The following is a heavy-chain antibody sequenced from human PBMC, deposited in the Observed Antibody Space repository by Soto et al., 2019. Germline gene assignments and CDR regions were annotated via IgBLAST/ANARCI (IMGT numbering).Heavy chain of an antibody. Sequence: QVQLVESGGGVVQPGRSLRLSCVASGFSFSSSGRHWVRQAPGKGLQWVAVIWHDGGNKYNADSVKGRFSISRDNSKNTIYLQMNSLRVEDTAVYYWARGYWKYGYFDYWGQGTLVTVS. J-gene: IGHJ4*02. V-gene: IGHV3-33*01. CDR3: ARGYWKYGYFDY. CDR2: IWHDGGNK. CDR1: GFSFSSSG. D-gene: IGHD1-7*01.